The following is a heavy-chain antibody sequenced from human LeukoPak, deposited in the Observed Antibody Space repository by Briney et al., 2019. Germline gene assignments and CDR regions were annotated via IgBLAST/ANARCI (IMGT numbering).Heavy chain of an antibody. V-gene: IGHV1-18*01. J-gene: IGHJ4*02. CDR2: ISAYNGNT. Sequence: ASVKVSCKASGYTFTSYGISWVRQAPGQGLKWMGWISAYNGNTNYAQKLQGRVTMTTDTSTSTAYMELRSLKSDDTAVYYCARDLAKVVVTRYYFDYWGQGTLVTVSS. CDR3: ARDLAKVVVTRYYFDY. CDR1: GYTFTSYG. D-gene: IGHD3-22*01.